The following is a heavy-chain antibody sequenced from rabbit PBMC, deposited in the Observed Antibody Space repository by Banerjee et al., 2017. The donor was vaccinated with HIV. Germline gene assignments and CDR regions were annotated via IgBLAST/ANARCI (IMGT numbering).Heavy chain of an antibody. J-gene: IGHJ4*01. Sequence: QLEESGGDLVKPGASLKLSCTASGFNFSSCGVSWVRQAPGKGLEWIGYIDPVFGGTYYATWVNGRFTISSHNAQNTLYLQLNSLTVADTATYFCARDDLWGQGTLVTVS. CDR2: IDPVFGGT. CDR1: GFNFSSCG. V-gene: IGHV1S7*01. CDR3: ARDDL.